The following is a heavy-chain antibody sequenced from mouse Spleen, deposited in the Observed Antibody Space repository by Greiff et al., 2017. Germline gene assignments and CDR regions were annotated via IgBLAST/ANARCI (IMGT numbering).Heavy chain of an antibody. J-gene: IGHJ3*01. CDR3: ARDYYDGSPFAY. Sequence: QVQLQQPGAELVKPGASVKMSCKASGYTFTSYWITWVKQRPGQGLEWIGDIYPGSGSTNYNEKFKSKATLTVDTSSSTAYMQLSSLTSEDSAVYYCARDYYDGSPFAYWGQGTLVTVSA. D-gene: IGHD1-1*01. V-gene: IGHV1-55*01. CDR1: GYTFTSYW. CDR2: IYPGSGST.